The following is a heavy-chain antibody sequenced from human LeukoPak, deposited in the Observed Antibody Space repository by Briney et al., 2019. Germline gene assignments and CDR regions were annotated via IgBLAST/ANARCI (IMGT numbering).Heavy chain of an antibody. J-gene: IGHJ3*02. Sequence: GGSLRLSCAASGFTFSSYEMNWVRQAPAEGLEWVSWTSSSGTTKYYADSVKGRFTISRDNAKNSLYLQMNSLRAEDTAVYYCAREGTSNGFDIWGQGIMVTVSS. CDR2: TSSSGTTK. D-gene: IGHD1-1*01. CDR1: GFTFSSYE. CDR3: AREGTSNGFDI. V-gene: IGHV3-48*03.